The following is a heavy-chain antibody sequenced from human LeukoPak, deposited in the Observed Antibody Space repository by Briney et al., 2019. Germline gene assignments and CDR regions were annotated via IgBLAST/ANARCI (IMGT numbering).Heavy chain of an antibody. J-gene: IGHJ4*02. CDR1: GGTISSYA. D-gene: IGHD3-22*01. CDR3: ARDGYYYDSSGSPFEY. Sequence: ASVKVSCKASGGTISSYAISWVRQAPGQGLEWMGRIIPIFGIANYAQKFQGRVTITADKSTSTAYMELSSLRSEDTAVYYCARDGYYYDSSGSPFEYWGQGTLVTVSS. CDR2: IIPIFGIA. V-gene: IGHV1-69*04.